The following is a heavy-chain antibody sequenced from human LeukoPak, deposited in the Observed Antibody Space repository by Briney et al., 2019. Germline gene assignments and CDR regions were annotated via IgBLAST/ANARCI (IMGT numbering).Heavy chain of an antibody. CDR1: GFTFTSSA. Sequence: SVKVSCKASGFTFTSSAVQWVRQARGQRLEWIGWIVVGSGNTNYAQKFQERVTITRDMSTSTAYMELSSLRSEDTAVYYCAAVLYYYDSSGYYVDYWGRGTLVTVSS. J-gene: IGHJ4*02. CDR3: AAVLYYYDSSGYYVDY. D-gene: IGHD3-22*01. CDR2: IVVGSGNT. V-gene: IGHV1-58*01.